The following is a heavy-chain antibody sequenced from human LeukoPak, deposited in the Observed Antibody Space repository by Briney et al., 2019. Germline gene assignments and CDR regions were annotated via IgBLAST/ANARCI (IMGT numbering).Heavy chain of an antibody. Sequence: SLRLSCTASGFTLYVQAMRWVRQAPGKGREGVGFIRSKAYGGTTEYAASVKGRFTISRDDSKSIAYLQMNSLKTEDTAVYYCTRGWQSEDYWGQGTLVTVSS. D-gene: IGHD2-15*01. J-gene: IGHJ4*02. CDR2: IRSKAYGGTT. CDR1: GFTLYVQA. V-gene: IGHV3-49*04. CDR3: TRGWQSEDY.